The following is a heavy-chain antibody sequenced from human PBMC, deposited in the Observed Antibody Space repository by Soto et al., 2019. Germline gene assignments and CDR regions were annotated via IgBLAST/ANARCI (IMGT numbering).Heavy chain of an antibody. Sequence: PSETLSLTCAVSGGSISSGGYSWSWIRQPPGKGLEWIGYIYHSGSTYYNPSLKSRVTISVDRSKNQFSLKLSPVTAADTAVYYCARSSRYCSGGSCFNWFDPWGLGTLVTVSS. CDR2: IYHSGST. D-gene: IGHD2-15*01. J-gene: IGHJ5*02. V-gene: IGHV4-30-2*01. CDR1: GGSISSGGYS. CDR3: ARSSRYCSGGSCFNWFDP.